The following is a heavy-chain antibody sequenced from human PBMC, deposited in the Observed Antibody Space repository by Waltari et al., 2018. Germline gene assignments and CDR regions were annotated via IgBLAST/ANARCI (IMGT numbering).Heavy chain of an antibody. V-gene: IGHV3-30*02. CDR1: GFTFSRYG. Sequence: QVQLVESGGGVVQPGGSLRLSCAASGFTFSRYGMHWVRQAPGKGLEWVAFIRYDGSNRYYADSVKGRFTISRDNSKNTLYLQMNSLRAEDTAVYYCAKDSVRGYSYGRLDYWGQGTLVTVSS. CDR3: AKDSVRGYSYGRLDY. J-gene: IGHJ4*02. CDR2: IRYDGSNR. D-gene: IGHD5-18*01.